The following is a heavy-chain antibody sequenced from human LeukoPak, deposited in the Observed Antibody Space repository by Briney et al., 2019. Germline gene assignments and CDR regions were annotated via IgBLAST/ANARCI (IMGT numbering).Heavy chain of an antibody. CDR3: ARGPYKYDSSGCFDY. J-gene: IGHJ4*02. V-gene: IGHV4-61*02. D-gene: IGHD3-22*01. CDR1: GDSISSGDYY. CDR2: IYTSGST. Sequence: SETLSLTCTVSGDSISSGDYYWSWIRQPAGKGLEWIGRIYTSGSTNYNLSLKSRVTISVDTSKNQFSLKLSSVTAADTAVYYCARGPYKYDSSGCFDYWGQGTLVTVSS.